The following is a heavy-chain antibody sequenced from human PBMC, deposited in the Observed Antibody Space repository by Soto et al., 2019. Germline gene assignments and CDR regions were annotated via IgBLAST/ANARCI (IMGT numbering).Heavy chain of an antibody. CDR3: ARKGWRLGGVPRGGLAP. V-gene: IGHV4-4*02. D-gene: IGHD3-16*01. CDR1: GGSINSSNW. Sequence: SETLSLTCAVSGGSINSSNWWTWVRQTPGQGLEWIGEIYPSGTTNYNPSLKTRVTISLDKSTNQFSLRLSSVTAPDTAVYYCARKGWRLGGVPRGGLAPWRQGRLVTVSS. J-gene: IGHJ5*02. CDR2: IYPSGTT.